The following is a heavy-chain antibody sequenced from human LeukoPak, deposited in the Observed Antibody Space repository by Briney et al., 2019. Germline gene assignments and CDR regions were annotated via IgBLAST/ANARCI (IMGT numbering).Heavy chain of an antibody. V-gene: IGHV1-69*04. CDR1: GGTFSSYA. Sequence: SVKVSCKASGGTFSSYAISWVRQAPGQGLEWMGRIIPILGIANYAQKFQGRVTITADKSTSTAYMELSSLRSEDTAVYYCARDGKDYGDDPFDYWGQGTLVTVSS. CDR2: IIPILGIA. CDR3: ARDGKDYGDDPFDY. J-gene: IGHJ4*02. D-gene: IGHD4-17*01.